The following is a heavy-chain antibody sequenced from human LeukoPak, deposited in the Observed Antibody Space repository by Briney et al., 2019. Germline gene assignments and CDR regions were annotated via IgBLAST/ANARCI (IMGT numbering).Heavy chain of an antibody. CDR2: ISGSGAST. CDR3: AKVSGPYYGDYVDY. D-gene: IGHD3-10*01. Sequence: GGSLRLSCLTSGFTLSTNAMSWVRQAPGKGLEWISGISGSGASTYYADSVKGRFTISRDDSRNTLYLQMNSLRGDDTAVYYCAKVSGPYYGDYVDYWGQGTLVTVSS. V-gene: IGHV3-23*01. CDR1: GFTLSTNA. J-gene: IGHJ4*02.